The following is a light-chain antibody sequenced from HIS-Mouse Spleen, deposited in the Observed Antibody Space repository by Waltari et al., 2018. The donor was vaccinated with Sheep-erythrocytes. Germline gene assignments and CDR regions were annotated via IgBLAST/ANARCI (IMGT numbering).Light chain of an antibody. CDR1: QSVSSSY. CDR2: GAS. CDR3: QQYGSSPFT. Sequence: EIVLTQSPGTLSLSPGERATLSCRASQSVSSSYLAWYQQKPGQAHRLLIYGASSRATGIPDRFRGSGSGTDFTLTISRLEPEDFAVYYCQQYGSSPFTFGPGTKVDIK. V-gene: IGKV3-20*01. J-gene: IGKJ3*01.